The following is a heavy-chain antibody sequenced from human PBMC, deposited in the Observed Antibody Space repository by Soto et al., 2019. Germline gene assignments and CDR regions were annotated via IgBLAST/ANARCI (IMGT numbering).Heavy chain of an antibody. V-gene: IGHV3-7*01. Sequence: GGSLRLSCAASGFTFSSYWMSWVRQAPGKGLEWVANIKQDGSEKYYVDSVKGRFTISRDNAKNSLYLQMNSLRAEDKAVYYCARDELGYCSGGSCYRIITRYYYYYYMDVWGKGTTVTVSS. CDR1: GFTFSSYW. CDR3: ARDELGYCSGGSCYRIITRYYYYYYMDV. CDR2: IKQDGSEK. D-gene: IGHD2-15*01. J-gene: IGHJ6*03.